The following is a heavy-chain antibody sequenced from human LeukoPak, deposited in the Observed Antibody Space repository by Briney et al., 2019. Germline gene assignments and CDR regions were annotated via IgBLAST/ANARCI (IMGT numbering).Heavy chain of an antibody. V-gene: IGHV3-7*01. J-gene: IGHJ3*02. CDR2: MNQDGSEK. CDR3: ARGVYAFDI. Sequence: GGSLRLSCAASGFSFSNYWMSWVRQAPGTGLEWVANMNQDGSEKYYVGSVKGRFTISRDNAKNLLYLQMNTLRAEDTAVYYCARGVYAFDIWGQGTMVTVSS. CDR1: GFSFSNYW.